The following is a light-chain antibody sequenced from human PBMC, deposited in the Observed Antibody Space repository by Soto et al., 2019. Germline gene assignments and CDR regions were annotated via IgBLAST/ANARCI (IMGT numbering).Light chain of an antibody. Sequence: EIVMTQSPATLSLSPGERATLSCRASQSVGSNLAWYQQKPGQAPRLLIYGASTRATGIPARFSGSGSGTEFTLSISSLQSEDFAVYHCQQHNNWAWTFGQGTKVDIK. CDR1: QSVGSN. CDR3: QQHNNWAWT. V-gene: IGKV3-15*01. CDR2: GAS. J-gene: IGKJ1*01.